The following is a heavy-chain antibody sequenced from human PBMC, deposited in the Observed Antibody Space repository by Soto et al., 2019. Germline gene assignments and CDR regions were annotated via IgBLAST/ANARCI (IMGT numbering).Heavy chain of an antibody. CDR1: GFTFNSYA. V-gene: IGHV3-23*01. Sequence: EVQLLESGGGLVQPGWSLRLSCAASGFTFNSYAMSWVRQAPGTGLEWVSTIIGSGGSIDYAASVRGRFTISRDNSKNTMYLQINSLRAEDTAVYYCAKLGRVVIAAPLDSWGKGTLVTVSS. J-gene: IGHJ4*02. CDR2: IIGSGGSI. CDR3: AKLGRVVIAAPLDS. D-gene: IGHD2-15*01.